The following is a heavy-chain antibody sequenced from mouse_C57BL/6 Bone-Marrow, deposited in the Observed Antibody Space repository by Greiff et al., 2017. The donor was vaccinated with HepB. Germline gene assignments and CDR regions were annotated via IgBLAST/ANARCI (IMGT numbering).Heavy chain of an antibody. CDR2: ISSGSSTI. V-gene: IGHV5-17*01. CDR3: ARTPSYGSTFFDY. Sequence: DVHLVESGGGLVKPAGSLKLSCAASGFTFSDYGMHWVRQAPEKGLEWVAYISSGSSTIYYADTVKGRFTISRDNAKNTLFLQMTSLRSEDTAMYYCARTPSYGSTFFDYWGQGTTLTVSS. J-gene: IGHJ2*01. CDR1: GFTFSDYG. D-gene: IGHD1-1*01.